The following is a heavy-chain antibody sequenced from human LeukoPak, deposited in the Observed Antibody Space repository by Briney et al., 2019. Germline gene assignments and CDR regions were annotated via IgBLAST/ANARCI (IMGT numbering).Heavy chain of an antibody. Sequence: TGGSLRLSCAASGFTFTRYWMHWVRQVPGKGLDWVSRINEDGSITTHADSVRGRFTISRDNARDTLYLQMNSLRSEDTAVYYCARDLGVIAGSWGQGTLVTVSS. D-gene: IGHD3-16*02. CDR3: ARDLGVIAGS. J-gene: IGHJ4*02. V-gene: IGHV3-74*01. CDR2: INEDGSIT. CDR1: GFTFTRYW.